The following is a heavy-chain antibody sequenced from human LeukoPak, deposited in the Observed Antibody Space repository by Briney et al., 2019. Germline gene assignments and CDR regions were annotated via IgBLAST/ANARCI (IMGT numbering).Heavy chain of an antibody. Sequence: GGSLRLSCAASGVTFSSSWMSWVRQAPGKGLEWVANIKQDGSRKLYVDSVQGRFTISRDNAKNSLYLQMNSLRAEDTAVYYCARDLTNGLPMDVWGKGTTVTVSS. V-gene: IGHV3-7*01. J-gene: IGHJ6*04. D-gene: IGHD2-8*01. CDR1: GVTFSSSW. CDR2: IKQDGSRK. CDR3: ARDLTNGLPMDV.